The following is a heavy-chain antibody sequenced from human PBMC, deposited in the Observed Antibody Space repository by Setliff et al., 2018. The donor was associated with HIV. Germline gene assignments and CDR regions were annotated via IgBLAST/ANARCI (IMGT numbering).Heavy chain of an antibody. Sequence: ASVKVSCKASGYIFTSYGISWVRQAPGQGLEWMGWISAYNGNTNYAQKFQGRVSMTIDTSTSTAYMGLRSLGPDDTAVYFCARDPSSGIYYDSSGQYFQNWGQGTLVTVSS. CDR3: ARDPSSGIYYDSSGQYFQN. CDR1: GYIFTSYG. CDR2: ISAYNGNT. J-gene: IGHJ1*01. D-gene: IGHD3-22*01. V-gene: IGHV1-18*01.